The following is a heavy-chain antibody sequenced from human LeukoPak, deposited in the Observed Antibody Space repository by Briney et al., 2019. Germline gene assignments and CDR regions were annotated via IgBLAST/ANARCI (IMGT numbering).Heavy chain of an antibody. D-gene: IGHD6-13*01. CDR1: GYTFTGYY. J-gene: IGHJ3*02. Sequence: ASVKVSCKASGYTFTGYYMHWVRQAPGQGLEWMGWINPNSGGTNYAQKFQGWVTMTRDTSISTASMELSRLRSDDTAVYYCARDLSAGGSPEGKNTFDIWGQGTMVTVSS. CDR2: INPNSGGT. V-gene: IGHV1-2*04. CDR3: ARDLSAGGSPEGKNTFDI.